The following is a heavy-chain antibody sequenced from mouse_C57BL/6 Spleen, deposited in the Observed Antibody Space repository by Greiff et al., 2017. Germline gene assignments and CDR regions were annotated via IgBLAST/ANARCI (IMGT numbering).Heavy chain of an antibody. CDR3: AIYSNYWYFDV. CDR2: IDPSDSYT. CDR1: GYTFTSYW. V-gene: IGHV1-69*01. D-gene: IGHD2-5*01. Sequence: QVHVKQPGAELVMPGASVKLSCKASGYTFTSYWMHWVKQRPGQGLEWIGEIDPSDSYTNYNQKFKGKSTLTVDKSSSTAYMQLSSLTSEDSAVYYCAIYSNYWYFDVWGTGTTVTVSS. J-gene: IGHJ1*03.